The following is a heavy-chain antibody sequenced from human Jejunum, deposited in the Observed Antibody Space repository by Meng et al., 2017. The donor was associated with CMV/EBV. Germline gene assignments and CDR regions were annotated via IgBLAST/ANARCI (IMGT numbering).Heavy chain of an antibody. D-gene: IGHD3-16*01. J-gene: IGHJ6*02. CDR1: FTVSSYS. CDR3: ARGGRGNYYYYYGMDV. CDR2: ISSGSNTI. Sequence: FTVSSYSMNWVRQAPGKGLEWVSYISSGSNTIYYADSVKGRFTISRDNANNSLHLQMSSLRAEDTAVYYCARGGRGNYYYYYGMDVWGQGTTVTVS. V-gene: IGHV3-48*04.